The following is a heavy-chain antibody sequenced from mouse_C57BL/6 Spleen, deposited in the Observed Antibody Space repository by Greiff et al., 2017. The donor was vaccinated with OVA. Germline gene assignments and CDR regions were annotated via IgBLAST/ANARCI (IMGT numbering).Heavy chain of an antibody. J-gene: IGHJ2*01. V-gene: IGHV1-42*01. Sequence: VQLQQSGPELVKPGASVKISCKASGYSFTGYYMNWVKQSPEKSLEWIGEINPSTGGTTYNQKFKAKAYMQLKSLTSEDSAVYYCARTGFYFDYWGQGTTLTVSS. CDR2: INPSTGGT. CDR1: GYSFTGYY. D-gene: IGHD4-1*01. CDR3: ARTGFYFDY.